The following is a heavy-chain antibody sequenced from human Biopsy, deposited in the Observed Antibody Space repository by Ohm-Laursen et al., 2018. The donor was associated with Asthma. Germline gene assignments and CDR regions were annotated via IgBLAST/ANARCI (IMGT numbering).Heavy chain of an antibody. D-gene: IGHD3-16*01. CDR3: ARGGGADYYYYGMDV. J-gene: IGHJ6*02. V-gene: IGHV3-21*01. CDR2: ISSSSSYI. Sequence: SLRLSCAASGFTFSSYSMNWVRQAPGKGLEWVSSISSSSSYIYYADSVKGRFTISRDNAKNSLYLQMNSLRAEDTAVYYCARGGGADYYYYGMDVWGQGTTVTVSS. CDR1: GFTFSSYS.